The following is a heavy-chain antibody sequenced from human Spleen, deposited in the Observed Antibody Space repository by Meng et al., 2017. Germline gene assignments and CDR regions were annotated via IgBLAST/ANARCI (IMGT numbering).Heavy chain of an antibody. CDR3: ARGANYYDSSGYSPYYFDY. Sequence: SETLSLTCAVYGASSSGDYWSWIRQTPGKGLEWIGRIYTSGSTNYNPSLKSRVTMSVDTSKNQFSLKLSSVTAADTAVYYCARGANYYDSSGYSPYYFDYWGQGTLVTVSS. D-gene: IGHD3-22*01. V-gene: IGHV4-59*10. CDR1: GASSSGDY. J-gene: IGHJ4*02. CDR2: IYTSGST.